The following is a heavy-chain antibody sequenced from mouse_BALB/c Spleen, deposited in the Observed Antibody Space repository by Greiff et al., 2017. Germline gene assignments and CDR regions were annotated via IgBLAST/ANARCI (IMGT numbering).Heavy chain of an antibody. CDR3: ARRGITTALDY. D-gene: IGHD1-1*01. V-gene: IGHV3-2*02. J-gene: IGHJ2*01. Sequence: EVMLVESGPGLVKPSQSLSLTCTVTGYSITSDYAWNWIRQFPGNKLEWMGYISYSGSTSYNPSLKSRISITRDTSKNQFFLQLNSVTTEDTATYYCARRGITTALDYWGQGTTLTVSS. CDR1: GYSITSDYA. CDR2: ISYSGST.